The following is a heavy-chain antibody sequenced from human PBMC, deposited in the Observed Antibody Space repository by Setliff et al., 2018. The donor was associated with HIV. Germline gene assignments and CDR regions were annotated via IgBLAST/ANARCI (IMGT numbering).Heavy chain of an antibody. CDR2: IYYSGST. Sequence: PSETLSLTCTVSGGSISSGDYYWSWIRQPPGKGLEWIAYIYYSGSTYYNPSLKSRVTISVDTSKNQFSLRLSSVTAADTAVYYCARDQKGYSYGYFDSWGQGTLVTVSS. J-gene: IGHJ4*02. V-gene: IGHV4-30-4*08. CDR3: ARDQKGYSYGYFDS. CDR1: GGSISSGDYY. D-gene: IGHD5-18*01.